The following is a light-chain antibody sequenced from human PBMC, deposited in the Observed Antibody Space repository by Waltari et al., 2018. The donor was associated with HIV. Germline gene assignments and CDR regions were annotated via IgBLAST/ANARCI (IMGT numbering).Light chain of an antibody. V-gene: IGLV1-47*01. Sequence: QSVLTQQPSASGTPGPRVTISCSGSSSNTGSNSVYWYQQLPGIAPKLLIYRNNQRPSGVPDRFSGSKSGTSASLAISGLRSEDEADYYCAAWDDSLSGHWVFGGGTKLTVL. J-gene: IGLJ3*02. CDR2: RNN. CDR1: SSNTGSNS. CDR3: AAWDDSLSGHWV.